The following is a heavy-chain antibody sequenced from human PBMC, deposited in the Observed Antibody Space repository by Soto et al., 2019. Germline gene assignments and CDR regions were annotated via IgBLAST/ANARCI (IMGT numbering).Heavy chain of an antibody. D-gene: IGHD3-3*01. V-gene: IGHV4-59*12. CDR3: ARWWSGSRQGFDP. CDR1: GGSISSYY. CDR2: IYYSGST. Sequence: PSETLSLTCTVSGGSISSYYWSWIRQPPGKGLEWIGDIYYSGSTNYNPSLKSRVTISVDTSKKQFSLKLSSVTAADTAVYYCARWWSGSRQGFDPWGQGTLVTVSS. J-gene: IGHJ5*02.